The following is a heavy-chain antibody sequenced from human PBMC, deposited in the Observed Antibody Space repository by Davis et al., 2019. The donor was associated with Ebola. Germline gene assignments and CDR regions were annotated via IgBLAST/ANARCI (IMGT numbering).Heavy chain of an antibody. CDR2: INQDGSEK. J-gene: IGHJ4*02. CDR1: GFTFDDYA. CDR3: ARGPSTGNSFTY. V-gene: IGHV3-7*01. Sequence: GESLKISCAASGFTFDDYAMHWVRQAPGKGLEWVANINQDGSEKNYVDSVKGRFTISRDNAKKSLYLQMNTLRAEDTAVYYCARGPSTGNSFTYWGQGTLVTVSS. D-gene: IGHD4-23*01.